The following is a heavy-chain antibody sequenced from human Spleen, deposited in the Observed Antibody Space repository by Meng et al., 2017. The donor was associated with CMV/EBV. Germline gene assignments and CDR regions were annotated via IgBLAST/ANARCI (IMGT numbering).Heavy chain of an antibody. J-gene: IGHJ4*02. D-gene: IGHD3-10*01. Sequence: SGFSFNTGGVAVGWIRQPPGKALEWLALIYWDDDTSYSPSLGSRLSITKDASKNQVILTMTTVGPVDTATYYCAHRRRDYNHGYFGFWGQGTLVTVSS. CDR2: IYWDDDT. CDR1: GFSFNTGGVA. CDR3: AHRRRDYNHGYFGF. V-gene: IGHV2-5*02.